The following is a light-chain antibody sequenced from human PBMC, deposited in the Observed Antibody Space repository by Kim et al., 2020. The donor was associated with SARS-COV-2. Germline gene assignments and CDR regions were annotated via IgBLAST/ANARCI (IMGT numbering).Light chain of an antibody. CDR1: QSIDRW. V-gene: IGKV1-5*01. CDR3: QQYSNDWA. J-gene: IGKJ1*01. CDR2: DAS. Sequence: GDRVTITCRASQSIDRWLAGYQQKRGKAPKLLIYDASSLESGVPSRFSGSGSGTEFTLTISRLQPDDFATYYCQQYSNDWAFGQGTKVDIK.